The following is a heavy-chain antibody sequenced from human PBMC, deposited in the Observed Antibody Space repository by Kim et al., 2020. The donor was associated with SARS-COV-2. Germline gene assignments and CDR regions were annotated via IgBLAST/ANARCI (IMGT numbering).Heavy chain of an antibody. V-gene: IGHV3-30*01. CDR3: ARDLPSSSWSLDY. D-gene: IGHD6-13*01. Sequence: YADSVKGRFTISRDNSKNTQYLQMNSLRAEDTAVYYCARDLPSSSWSLDYWGQGTLVTVSS. J-gene: IGHJ4*02.